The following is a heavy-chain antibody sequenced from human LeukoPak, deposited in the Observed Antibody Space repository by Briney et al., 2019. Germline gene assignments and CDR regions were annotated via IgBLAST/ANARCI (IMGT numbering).Heavy chain of an antibody. Sequence: SETLSLTCAVSGGSISSSNWWSWVRQPPGKGLEWIGEIYHSGSTNYNPSLKSRVTISVDKSKNQFSLKLSSVTAADTAEYYCARGSIAAADHYFDYWGQGTLVTVSS. CDR1: GGSISSSNW. CDR2: IYHSGST. CDR3: ARGSIAAADHYFDY. J-gene: IGHJ4*02. V-gene: IGHV4-4*02. D-gene: IGHD6-13*01.